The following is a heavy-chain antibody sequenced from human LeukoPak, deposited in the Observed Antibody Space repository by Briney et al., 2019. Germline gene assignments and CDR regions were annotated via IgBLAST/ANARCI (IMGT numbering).Heavy chain of an antibody. CDR2: MNPNSGNT. J-gene: IGHJ6*03. D-gene: IGHD4-17*01. Sequence: AASVKVSCKTSGYTFTTYDIYWVRQATGQGLGWMGWMNPNSGNTGYAQKFQGRVIISRNTSITTAYMELTSLRSEDTALYYCARGPAYSEYGVLGYSHYSMDVWGKGTTVTVS. V-gene: IGHV1-8*03. CDR1: GYTFTTYD. CDR3: ARGPAYSEYGVLGYSHYSMDV.